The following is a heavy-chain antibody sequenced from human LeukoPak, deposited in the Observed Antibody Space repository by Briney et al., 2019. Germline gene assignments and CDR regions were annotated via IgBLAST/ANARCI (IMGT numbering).Heavy chain of an antibody. V-gene: IGHV4-61*02. D-gene: IGHD1-1*01. CDR1: GDSVSSGTYY. CDR3: VRDWNGDYFDY. CDR2: IHTSGNT. Sequence: SQTLSLTCIVSGDSVSSGTYYWTWLRQPAGKGLEWIGRIHTSGNTNYSPSLKSRVTISRDTSENQFSLRLTSVTAADTAVYYCVRDWNGDYFDYWGQGTLVTVSS. J-gene: IGHJ4*02.